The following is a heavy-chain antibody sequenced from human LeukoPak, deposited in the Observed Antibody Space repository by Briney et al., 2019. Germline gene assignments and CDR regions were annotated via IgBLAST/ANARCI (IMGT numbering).Heavy chain of an antibody. CDR3: ARAGYCSSTSCYSYYFDY. V-gene: IGHV3-30*04. CDR2: ISYDGSNK. CDR1: GFTFSSYA. D-gene: IGHD2-2*01. J-gene: IGHJ4*02. Sequence: GGSLRLPCAASGFTFSSYAMHWVRQAPGKGLEWVAVISYDGSNKYYADSVKGRFTISRDDSKNTLYLQVNSLRAEDTAVYYCARAGYCSSTSCYSYYFDYWGQGTLVTVSS.